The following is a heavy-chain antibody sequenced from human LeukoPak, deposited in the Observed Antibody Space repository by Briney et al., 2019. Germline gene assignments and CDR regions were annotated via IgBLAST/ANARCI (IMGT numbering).Heavy chain of an antibody. V-gene: IGHV3-23*01. CDR3: AKTQGYYDA. CDR1: GFTFSNYA. D-gene: IGHD2-15*01. CDR2: IYGSDDKT. J-gene: IGHJ5*02. Sequence: GGSLRLSCVASGFTFSNYAMSWVRQAPGKGLELVSGIYGSDDKTVYGDAVKGRFTISRDNSKNTLYVQMNSLRADDTAVYYCAKTQGYYDAWGQGALVTVSS.